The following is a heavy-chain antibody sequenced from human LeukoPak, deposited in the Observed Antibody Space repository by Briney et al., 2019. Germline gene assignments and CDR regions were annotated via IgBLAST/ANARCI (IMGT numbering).Heavy chain of an antibody. CDR3: ARGRGYSYGHNWFDP. D-gene: IGHD5-18*01. Sequence: SETLSLTCAVYGGSFSGYYWSWIRQPPGKGLEWIGEINHSGSTNYNPSLKSRVTISVDTSKNQFSLKLSSVTAADTAVYYCARGRGYSYGHNWFDPWGQGTLSPSPQ. CDR2: INHSGST. J-gene: IGHJ5*02. CDR1: GGSFSGYY. V-gene: IGHV4-34*01.